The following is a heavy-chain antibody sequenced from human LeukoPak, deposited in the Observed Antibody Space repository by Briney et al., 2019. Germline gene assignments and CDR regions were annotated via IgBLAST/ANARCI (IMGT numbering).Heavy chain of an antibody. CDR3: ASGYSNLTPRSYYYYYGMDV. D-gene: IGHD4-11*01. J-gene: IGHJ6*02. Sequence: GASVKVSCKASGYTFTGYYVHWVRQAPGQGLEWMGWINPNSGGTNYAQKFQGRVTMTRDTSISTAYMELSRPRSDDTAVYYCASGYSNLTPRSYYYYYGMDVWGQGTTVTVSS. CDR1: GYTFTGYY. CDR2: INPNSGGT. V-gene: IGHV1-2*02.